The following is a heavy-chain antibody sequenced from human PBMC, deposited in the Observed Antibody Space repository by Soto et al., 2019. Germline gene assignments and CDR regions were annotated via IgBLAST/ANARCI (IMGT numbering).Heavy chain of an antibody. V-gene: IGHV3-7*01. CDR2: IRQDGIEK. Sequence: GGSLRLSCAAFGFTFSSYWMSWVRQAPGKGLEWVANIRQDGIEKYYVDSVKGRFTISRDNAKNSLYLQMNSLRAEDTAVYYCARDPNIVLVPAALRSYYYYYGMDVWGQGTTVTVSS. J-gene: IGHJ6*02. D-gene: IGHD2-2*01. CDR3: ARDPNIVLVPAALRSYYYYYGMDV. CDR1: GFTFSSYW.